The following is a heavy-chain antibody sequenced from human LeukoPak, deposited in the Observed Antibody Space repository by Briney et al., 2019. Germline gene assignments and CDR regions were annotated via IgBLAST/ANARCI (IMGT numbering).Heavy chain of an antibody. CDR1: GFTFSIFP. Sequence: PGGSLRLSCEASGFTFSIFPMHWVRQAPGKGLEWVALISSGSEKYYADSVKGRFTISRDNSKNMLYLQMNSLRADDTAVYYCARDLEVSGVYFFDFWGQGTLVIVSS. D-gene: IGHD3-3*01. CDR3: ARDLEVSGVYFFDF. J-gene: IGHJ4*02. V-gene: IGHV3-30*04. CDR2: ISSGSEK.